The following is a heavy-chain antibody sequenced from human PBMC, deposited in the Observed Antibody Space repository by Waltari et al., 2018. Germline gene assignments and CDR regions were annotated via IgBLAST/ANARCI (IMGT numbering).Heavy chain of an antibody. CDR1: GLPFDDYG. Sequence: EVQLVESGGDVVRPGGSLRLSCAAPGLPFDDYGMSWVRQAPGRGLEWVSGIKWNGGSTGYADSVKGRFTISRDNAKNSLHLQMNSLRAGDTALYYCARGFYSHFDYWGQGTLVTVSS. V-gene: IGHV3-20*04. CDR2: IKWNGGST. CDR3: ARGFYSHFDY. D-gene: IGHD4-4*01. J-gene: IGHJ4*02.